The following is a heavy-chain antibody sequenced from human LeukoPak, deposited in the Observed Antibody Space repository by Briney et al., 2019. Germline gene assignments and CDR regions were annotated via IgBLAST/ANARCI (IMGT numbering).Heavy chain of an antibody. CDR3: ASSTASRAFDM. J-gene: IGHJ3*02. V-gene: IGHV3-30*04. D-gene: IGHD3-3*02. CDR1: GFTFSSHA. Sequence: PGGSLRLSCAASGFTFSSHAMHWVRQAPGKGLEWLAFISWDGNVKYCADSVEGRFTISRDSPKNTLFLQMNGLRAEDTAVYYCASSTASRAFDMWGQGTMVTVSS. CDR2: ISWDGNVK.